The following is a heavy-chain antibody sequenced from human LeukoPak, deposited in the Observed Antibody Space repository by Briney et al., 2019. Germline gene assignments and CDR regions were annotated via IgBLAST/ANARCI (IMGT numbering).Heavy chain of an antibody. J-gene: IGHJ4*02. D-gene: IGHD5/OR15-5a*01. Sequence: ASVKVSCKDSGYTFTSYGISWVRQAPGQGLEWMRWISAYNGNTNYAQRLQGRVTMTTDTSTSTAYMELRSLRSDDTAVYYCARFISVADFDYWGQGTLVTVSS. CDR1: GYTFTSYG. CDR3: ARFISVADFDY. CDR2: ISAYNGNT. V-gene: IGHV1-18*01.